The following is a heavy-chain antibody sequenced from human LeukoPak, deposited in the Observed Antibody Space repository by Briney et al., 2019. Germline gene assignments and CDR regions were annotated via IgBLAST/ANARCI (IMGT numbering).Heavy chain of an antibody. Sequence: PSETLSLTCTVSGGSISSSSYYWGWIRQPPGKGLEWIGSIYYSGSTYYNPSLKSRVTISVNTSKNQFSLKLSSVTAADTAVYYCARLRSAPFDYWGQGTLVTVSS. CDR1: GGSISSSSYY. CDR2: IYYSGST. V-gene: IGHV4-39*01. CDR3: ARLRSAPFDY. J-gene: IGHJ4*02. D-gene: IGHD6-6*01.